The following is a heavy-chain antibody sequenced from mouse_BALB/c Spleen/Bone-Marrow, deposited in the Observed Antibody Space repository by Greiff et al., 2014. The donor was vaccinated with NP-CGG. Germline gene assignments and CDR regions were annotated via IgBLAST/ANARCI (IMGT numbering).Heavy chain of an antibody. CDR3: ARSFLRRYALDY. CDR2: IDHYSGGT. Sequence: VQLKQSGPELEKPGASVRISCKASGYSFTGYNINWVRQSNGKSLEWIGYIDHYSGGTNYYQRFKDSATVTVDKSSSTAYMQLKSLTSEDSSVYYCARSFLRRYALDYWGQGTSVTVSS. D-gene: IGHD2-12*01. J-gene: IGHJ4*01. CDR1: GYSFTGYN. V-gene: IGHV1-42*01.